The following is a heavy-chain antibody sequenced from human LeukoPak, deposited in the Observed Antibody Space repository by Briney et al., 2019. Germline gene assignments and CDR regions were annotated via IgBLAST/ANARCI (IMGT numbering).Heavy chain of an antibody. V-gene: IGHV4-34*01. CDR3: ARLGLRMSVGATKGFDY. CDR1: GGSFSGYY. CDR2: INHSGST. D-gene: IGHD1-26*01. J-gene: IGHJ4*02. Sequence: SETLSLTCAVYGGSFSGYYWSWIRQPPGKGLEWIGEINHSGSTNYNPSLKSRVTISVDTSKNQFSLKLSSVTAADTAVYYCARLGLRMSVGATKGFDYWGQGTLVTVSS.